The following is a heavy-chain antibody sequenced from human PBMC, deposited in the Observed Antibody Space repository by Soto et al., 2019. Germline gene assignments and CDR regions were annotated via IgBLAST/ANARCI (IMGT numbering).Heavy chain of an antibody. D-gene: IGHD2-15*01. CDR1: GFTVSSNY. CDR3: ASCSGGSCYSYYYYYYMDV. V-gene: IGHV3-66*01. J-gene: IGHJ6*03. CDR2: IYSGGST. Sequence: GGSLRLSCAASGFTVSSNYMSWVRQAPGKGLEWVSVIYSGGSTYYADSVKGRFTISRDNSKNTLYLQMNSLRAEDTAVYYCASCSGGSCYSYYYYYYMDVWGKGTTVTGSS.